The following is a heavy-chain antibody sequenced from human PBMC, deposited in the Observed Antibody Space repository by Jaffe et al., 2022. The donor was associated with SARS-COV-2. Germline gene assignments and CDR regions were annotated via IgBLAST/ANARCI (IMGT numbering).Heavy chain of an antibody. J-gene: IGHJ3*02. CDR2: IKPDGSEK. D-gene: IGHD3-10*01. V-gene: IGHV3-7*01. CDR1: GFTFSSYW. Sequence: EVQLVESGGGLVQPGGSLRLSCAASGFTFSSYWMSWVRQAPGKGLEWVANIKPDGSEKYYVDSVKGRFTISRDNAKNSLYLQMNSLRAEDTAVYYCAREGPILWFGEDPSWGFDIWGQGTMVTVSS. CDR3: AREGPILWFGEDPSWGFDI.